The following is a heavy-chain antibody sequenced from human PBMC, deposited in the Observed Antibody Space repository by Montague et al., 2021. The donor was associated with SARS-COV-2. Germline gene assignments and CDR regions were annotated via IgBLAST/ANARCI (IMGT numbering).Heavy chain of an antibody. CDR3: YRAQNTYFIANTVNSFDI. D-gene: IGHD2-21*01. CDR2: VYYTGST. CDR1: AGSISSHY. V-gene: IGHV4-59*11. Sequence: SETLSLTCTVSAGSISSHYWSWIRQPPGKSLELIGYVYYTGSTKYNPSLKSQVTMSVYTPKNRFSLSLRSLTAAATAVYYCYRAQNTYFIANTVNSFDIWGLGALVTVSS. J-gene: IGHJ4*01.